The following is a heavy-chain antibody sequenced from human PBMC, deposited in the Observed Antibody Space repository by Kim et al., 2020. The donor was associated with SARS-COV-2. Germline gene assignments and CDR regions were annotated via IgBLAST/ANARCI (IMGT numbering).Heavy chain of an antibody. D-gene: IGHD3-10*01. Sequence: GGSLRLSCAASGFTFSNAWMSWVRQAPGKGLEWVGRIKSKTDGGTTDYAAPVKGRFTISRDDSKNTLYLQMNSLKTEDTAVYYCTTDVPPFREFYGSGSYFDYWGQGTLVTVSS. CDR2: IKSKTDGGTT. CDR1: GFTFSNAW. CDR3: TTDVPPFREFYGSGSYFDY. V-gene: IGHV3-15*01. J-gene: IGHJ4*02.